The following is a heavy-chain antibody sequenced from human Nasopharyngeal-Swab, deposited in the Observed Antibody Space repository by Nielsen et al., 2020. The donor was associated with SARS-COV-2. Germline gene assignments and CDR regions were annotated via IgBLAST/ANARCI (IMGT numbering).Heavy chain of an antibody. CDR2: INKDGSEK. D-gene: IGHD3-3*01. V-gene: IGHV3-7*01. CDR1: GLSFSEFW. Sequence: GGSLRLSCAASGLSFSEFWMYWVRQAPGKGLEWVASINKDGSEKYYVDSVKGRFTISRDNAKNSLYLQMNSLRAEDTAVYYCARDVRIFGVVIITYYYYYMDVWGKGTTVTVSS. J-gene: IGHJ6*03. CDR3: ARDVRIFGVVIITYYYYYMDV.